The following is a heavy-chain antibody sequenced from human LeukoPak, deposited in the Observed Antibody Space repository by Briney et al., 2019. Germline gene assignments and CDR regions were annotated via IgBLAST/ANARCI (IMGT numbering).Heavy chain of an antibody. J-gene: IGHJ5*02. CDR3: ARVPTSPNWFDP. Sequence: ASVRVSCKASGYTLTGYYVHWVRQAPGQGLQWMGWVNPNSGGTNYAQKFQGRVTMTRDTSISTAYMELSRLRSDDTAVYYCARVPTSPNWFDPWGQGTLVTVSS. CDR1: GYTLTGYY. D-gene: IGHD3-16*01. CDR2: VNPNSGGT. V-gene: IGHV1-2*02.